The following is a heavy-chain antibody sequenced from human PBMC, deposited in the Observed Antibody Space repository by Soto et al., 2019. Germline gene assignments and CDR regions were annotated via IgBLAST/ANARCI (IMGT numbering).Heavy chain of an antibody. CDR2: IKSKTDGGTT. V-gene: IGHV3-15*07. CDR1: GFTFSSAW. D-gene: IGHD3-22*01. CDR3: TTGGDYYDSSGYPYYYYGMDV. J-gene: IGHJ6*02. Sequence: GGSLRLSCAASGFTFSSAWMNWVRQAPGKGLEWVGRIKSKTDGGTTDYAAPVKGRFTISRDDSKNTLYLQMNSLKTEDTAVYYCTTGGDYYDSSGYPYYYYGMDVWGQGTTVTVSS.